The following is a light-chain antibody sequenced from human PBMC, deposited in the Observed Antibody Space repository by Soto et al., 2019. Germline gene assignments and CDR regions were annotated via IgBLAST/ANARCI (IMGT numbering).Light chain of an antibody. CDR2: DVS. CDR3: SSYTSSSNVV. Sequence: QSALTQPASVSGSPGQSITISCTGTSSDDGGYNYVSWYQQHPGKVPKLMIYDVSNRPSGVSNRFSGSKSVNTASLTISGLQAEDEADYYCSSYTSSSNVVFGGGTPLTVL. J-gene: IGLJ2*01. CDR1: SSDDGGYNY. V-gene: IGLV2-14*03.